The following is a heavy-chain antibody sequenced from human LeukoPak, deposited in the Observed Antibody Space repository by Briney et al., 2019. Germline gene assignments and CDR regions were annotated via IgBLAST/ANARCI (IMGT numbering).Heavy chain of an antibody. V-gene: IGHV1-46*01. J-gene: IGHJ5*02. CDR1: GYTFTSYY. CDR2: INPSGGST. Sequence: GASVKVSCKASGYTFTSYYVHWVRQAPGQGLEWMGIINPSGGSTSYAQKFQGRVTTTRDTSTSTVYMELSSLRSEDTAVYYCARDTSVVSRAPAAIFDPWGQGTLVTVSS. D-gene: IGHD2-2*01. CDR3: ARDTSVVSRAPAAIFDP.